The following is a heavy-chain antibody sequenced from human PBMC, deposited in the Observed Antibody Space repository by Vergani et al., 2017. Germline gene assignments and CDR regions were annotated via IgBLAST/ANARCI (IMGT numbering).Heavy chain of an antibody. Sequence: QVQLVQSGAEVKKPGASVKVSCKASGYTFTSYGISWVRQAPGQGLEWMGWISAYNGNTNYAQKLQGRVTMTTDTSTSTAYMELRSLRSDDTAVYYCARDGAEGYCSSTSCFSGAYYYYDMDVWGKGTTVTVSS. CDR2: ISAYNGNT. CDR1: GYTFTSYG. D-gene: IGHD2-2*01. V-gene: IGHV1-18*01. J-gene: IGHJ6*03. CDR3: ARDGAEGYCSSTSCFSGAYYYYDMDV.